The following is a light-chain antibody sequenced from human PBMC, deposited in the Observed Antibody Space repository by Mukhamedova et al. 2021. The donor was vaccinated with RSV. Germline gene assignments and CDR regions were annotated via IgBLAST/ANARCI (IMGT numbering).Light chain of an antibody. J-gene: IGKJ4*01. CDR3: QQYYYWPT. V-gene: IGKV3-15*01. CDR1: QNVNNN. CDR2: DAS. Sequence: GERATLSCRASQNVNNNLAWYQHRPGQAPRLLMYDASTRATGVPARFTGSGSGTEFTLTISSLQSEDFTVYYCQQYYYWPTFGGGT.